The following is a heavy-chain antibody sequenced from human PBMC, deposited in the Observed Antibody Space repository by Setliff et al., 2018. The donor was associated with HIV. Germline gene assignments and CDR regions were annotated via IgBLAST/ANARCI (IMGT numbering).Heavy chain of an antibody. CDR3: ASGYNYGQDALDI. D-gene: IGHD5-18*01. CDR1: GYTFTSYP. CDR2: INPNNGDT. V-gene: IGHV1-2*02. J-gene: IGHJ3*02. Sequence: ASVKVSCKASGYTFTSYPMHWVRQAPGQGLEWMGWINPNNGDTNYEQRFQGRVTMTRDTSITTVYMVLNRLTPGDTAVYYCASGYNYGQDALDIWGQGTMVTVSS.